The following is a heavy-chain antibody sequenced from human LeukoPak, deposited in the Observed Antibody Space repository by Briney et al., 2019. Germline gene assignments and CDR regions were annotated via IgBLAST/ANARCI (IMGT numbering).Heavy chain of an antibody. J-gene: IGHJ4*02. V-gene: IGHV3-66*01. CDR3: ASCDRSYGSGSLSFHY. CDR2: IYSDGST. Sequence: GGSLRLSCAASGFSFSSYSMNWVRQAPGKGLEWVSTIYSDGSTYYADSVKGRFTISRDNSKSTLYLQMNSLRAEDTAVYYCASCDRSYGSGSLSFHYWGQGTLVTVSS. CDR1: GFSFSSYS. D-gene: IGHD3-10*01.